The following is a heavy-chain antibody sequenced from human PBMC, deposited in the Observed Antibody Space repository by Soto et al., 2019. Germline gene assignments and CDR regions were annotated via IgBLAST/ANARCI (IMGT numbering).Heavy chain of an antibody. V-gene: IGHV4-34*01. CDR3: ARFPGVYARNGGPFDY. D-gene: IGHD2-8*01. CDR2: INHSGST. J-gene: IGHJ4*02. CDR1: GGSFSGYY. Sequence: PSETLSLTCAVYGGSFSGYYWSWIRQPPGKGLEWIGEINHSGSTNYNPSLKSRVTISVDTSKNQFSLKLSSVTAADTAVYYCARFPGVYARNGGPFDYWGQGTLVTVSS.